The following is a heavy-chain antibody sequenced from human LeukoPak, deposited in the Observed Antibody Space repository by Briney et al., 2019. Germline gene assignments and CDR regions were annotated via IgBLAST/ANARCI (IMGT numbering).Heavy chain of an antibody. V-gene: IGHV3-21*01. CDR1: GFTFSSYS. Sequence: GGSLRLSCAASGFTFSSYSLNWVRQAPGKGPEWVSSISSSSSYIYYADSVKGRFTISRDNAKNSLYLQMNSLRAEDTAVYYCARGGDSSGYYYWGQGTLVTVSS. CDR3: ARGGDSSGYYY. D-gene: IGHD3-22*01. CDR2: ISSSSSYI. J-gene: IGHJ4*02.